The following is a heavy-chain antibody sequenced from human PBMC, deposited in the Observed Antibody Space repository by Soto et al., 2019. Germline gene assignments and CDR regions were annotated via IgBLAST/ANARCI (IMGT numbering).Heavy chain of an antibody. CDR3: TTDLVSLLTIRLG. CDR1: GFRFVHDW. J-gene: IGHJ4*02. D-gene: IGHD3-9*01. V-gene: IGHV3-15*01. Sequence: PGGSLRLSCAASGFRFVHDWMTWVRQAPGKGLEWVGHIKSKTHGGTTDYAAPVKGRFTISRDDSKNTLYLQMNSLKTEDTAVYYCTTDLVSLLTIRLGWGQGTLVTVSS. CDR2: IKSKTHGGTT.